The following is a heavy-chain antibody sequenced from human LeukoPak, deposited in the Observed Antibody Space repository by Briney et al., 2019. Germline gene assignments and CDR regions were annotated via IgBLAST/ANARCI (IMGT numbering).Heavy chain of an antibody. CDR2: ISAYNGNT. J-gene: IGHJ4*02. CDR3: AILPGITVAGDH. CDR1: GYTFTSYG. V-gene: IGHV1-18*01. Sequence: ASVKVSCKASGYTFTSYGISWVRQAPGQGLEWMGWISAYNGNTNYAQKLQGRVTMTTDTSTSTAYMELRSLRSDDTAVYFCAILPGITVAGDHWGQGTLVTVSS. D-gene: IGHD6-19*01.